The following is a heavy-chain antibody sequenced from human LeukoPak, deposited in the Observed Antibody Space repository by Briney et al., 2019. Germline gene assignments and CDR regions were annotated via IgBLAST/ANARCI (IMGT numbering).Heavy chain of an antibody. Sequence: PGGSLRLSCAASGFTFTTYWTHWVRQAPGKGLVWVSRINSDGSDTTYADSVKGRFTISRDNAKNTLYLQMNSLRAEDTAVYYCARGTNGIWSFDYWGQGTLVTVSS. CDR2: INSDGSDT. J-gene: IGHJ4*02. CDR3: ARGTNGIWSFDY. D-gene: IGHD2-8*01. V-gene: IGHV3-74*01. CDR1: GFTFTTYW.